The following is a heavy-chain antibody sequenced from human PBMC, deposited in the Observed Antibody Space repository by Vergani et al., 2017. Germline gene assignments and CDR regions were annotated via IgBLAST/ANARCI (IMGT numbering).Heavy chain of an antibody. CDR3: ARVDTQVPATSHLYYMDV. Sequence: QVQLQESGPGVVKPSQTLSLTCAVSGGSISSGDHCWTWIRQRPGKGLEWIGYIFYSGTTYDNPSLRSRLTISVDTSQNQFSLKLRSVTAADTDVYYCARVDTQVPATSHLYYMDVWGKGTTVVVSS. V-gene: IGHV4-31*11. CDR2: IFYSGTT. D-gene: IGHD6-25*01. CDR1: GGSISSGDHC. J-gene: IGHJ6*03.